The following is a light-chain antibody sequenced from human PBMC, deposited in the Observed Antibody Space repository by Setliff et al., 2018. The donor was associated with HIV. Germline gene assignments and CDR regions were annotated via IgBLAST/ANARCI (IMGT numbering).Light chain of an antibody. CDR3: ASWDDSLNGYV. Sequence: QSVLTQPPSASGAPGQKVIISCSGSSSNVGHNAVSWYQQFTGAAPKLLIYSTNLRPSGVPARFSGSKAGTSASLAISGLHSEDEDDYFCASWDDSLNGYVFGTGTKVTVL. CDR1: SSNVGHNA. CDR2: STN. V-gene: IGLV1-44*01. J-gene: IGLJ1*01.